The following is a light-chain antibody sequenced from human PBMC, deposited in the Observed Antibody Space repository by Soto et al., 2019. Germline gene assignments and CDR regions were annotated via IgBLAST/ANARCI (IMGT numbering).Light chain of an antibody. CDR1: SSDIGDYNY. CDR2: DVS. CDR3: SSYTSSSTRV. V-gene: IGLV2-14*01. Sequence: QSALTQPASVSGSPGQSITISCTGTSSDIGDYNYVSWYQQHPGKAPKLMIYDVSNRPSGVSNHFSGSKSGNTASLTISGLQAEDEADYYCSSYTSSSTRVFGTGTKVTVL. J-gene: IGLJ1*01.